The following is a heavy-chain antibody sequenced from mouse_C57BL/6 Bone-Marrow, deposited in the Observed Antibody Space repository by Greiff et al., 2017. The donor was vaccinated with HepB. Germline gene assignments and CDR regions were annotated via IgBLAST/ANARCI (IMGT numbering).Heavy chain of an antibody. D-gene: IGHD2-2*01. CDR2: IDPNSGGT. J-gene: IGHJ2*01. Sequence: QVQLQQSGAELVKPGASVKLSCKASGYTFTSYWMHWVKQRPGRGLEWIGRIDPNSGGTKYNEKFKSKATLTVDKPSSTAYMQLSSLTSEDSAVYYCARPPSTMVTTGYYFDYWGQGTTLTVSS. CDR3: ARPPSTMVTTGYYFDY. V-gene: IGHV1-72*01. CDR1: GYTFTSYW.